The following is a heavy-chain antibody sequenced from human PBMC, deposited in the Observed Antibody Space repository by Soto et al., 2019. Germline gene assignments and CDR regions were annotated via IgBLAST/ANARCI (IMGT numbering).Heavy chain of an antibody. D-gene: IGHD3-10*01. J-gene: IGHJ6*03. CDR3: ARSYSGSGSYLHYYYYYYMDV. V-gene: IGHV2-70*11. Sequence: SGHTLVNPTQTLTLTCTLSGFSLSTSGMCVSWIRQPPGKALEWLARIDWDDDKYYSTSLKTRLTISKDTSKNQVVLTMTNMDPVDTATYYCARSYSGSGSYLHYYYYYYMDVRGKGTTVTVSS. CDR1: GFSLSTSGMC. CDR2: IDWDDDK.